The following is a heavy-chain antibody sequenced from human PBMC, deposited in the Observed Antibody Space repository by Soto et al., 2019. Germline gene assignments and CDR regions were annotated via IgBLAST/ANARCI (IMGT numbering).Heavy chain of an antibody. J-gene: IGHJ4*02. CDR2: INPSGGST. D-gene: IGHD5-12*01. CDR1: GYTFTSYY. CDR3: ARDAQIGHGYSVYHTY. V-gene: IGHV1-46*01. Sequence: QVQLVQSGAEVTKPGASVKVSCKASGYTFTSYYIHWVRQAPGQGLEWVGLINPSGGSTTYAPKFQGRVTMTRDTSTITVYMELNSLRSEDTAVYFCARDAQIGHGYSVYHTYWGQGTLVTVSS.